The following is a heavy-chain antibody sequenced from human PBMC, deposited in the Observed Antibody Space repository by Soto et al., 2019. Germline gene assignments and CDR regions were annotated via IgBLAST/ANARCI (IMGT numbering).Heavy chain of an antibody. D-gene: IGHD7-27*01. V-gene: IGHV3-48*02. CDR2: ISSRSSVI. CDR1: GFILSDCA. J-gene: IGHJ6*03. CDR3: ARDLSWGSNWYYYMDV. Sequence: EVQLVESGGGLVQPGGSLRLSCATSGFILSDCAMNWVRQAPGKGLEWVSYISSRSSVIDYADSVKGRFTVSRDNARKSLDLQMNSPRDEDTAVYYCARDLSWGSNWYYYMDVWGKGTTVTVSS.